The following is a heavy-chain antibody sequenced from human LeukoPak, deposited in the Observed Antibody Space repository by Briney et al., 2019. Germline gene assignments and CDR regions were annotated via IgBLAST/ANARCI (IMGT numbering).Heavy chain of an antibody. V-gene: IGHV3-23*01. CDR2: ISGSGGST. D-gene: IGHD3-9*01. CDR1: GFTFSSYG. J-gene: IGHJ4*02. CDR3: AREVTGYYPYCDY. Sequence: PGGSLRLSCAASGFTFSSYGMSWVRQAPGKGLEWVSAISGSGGSTYYADSVKGRFTISRDNSKNTLYLQMNNLRAEDTAVYYCAREVTGYYPYCDYWCQGTLVTVAS.